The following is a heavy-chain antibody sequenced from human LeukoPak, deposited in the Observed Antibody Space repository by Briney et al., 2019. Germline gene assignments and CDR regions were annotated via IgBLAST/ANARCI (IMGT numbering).Heavy chain of an antibody. V-gene: IGHV4-59*08. Sequence: SSETLSLTCTVSGGSISSYYWSWIRQPPGKGLEWIGYIYYSGSTNYNPSLKSRVTISVDTSKNQFSLKLSSVTAADTAVYYCARVPPTYYYGSGSYRGAFDIWGQGTMVTVSS. CDR3: ARVPPTYYYGSGSYRGAFDI. D-gene: IGHD3-10*01. J-gene: IGHJ3*02. CDR2: IYYSGST. CDR1: GGSISSYY.